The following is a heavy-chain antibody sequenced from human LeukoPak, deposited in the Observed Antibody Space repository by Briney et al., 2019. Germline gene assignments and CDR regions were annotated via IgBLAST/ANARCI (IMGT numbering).Heavy chain of an antibody. J-gene: IGHJ4*02. CDR3: ATHILFLEWLLGFDY. V-gene: IGHV3-23*01. Sequence: GGSLRLSCAASGFTFSSYAMSWVRQAPGKGLEWVSAISGSGGSTYYADSVKGRFTISRDNSKNTLYLQMNSLRAEDTAVYYCATHILFLEWLLGFDYWGQGTLVTVSS. CDR1: GFTFSSYA. D-gene: IGHD3-3*01. CDR2: ISGSGGST.